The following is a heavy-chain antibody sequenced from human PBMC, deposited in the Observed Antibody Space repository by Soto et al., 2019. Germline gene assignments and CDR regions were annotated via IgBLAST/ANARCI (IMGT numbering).Heavy chain of an antibody. D-gene: IGHD3-22*01. CDR3: ARELYYAFYH. Sequence: QVQLVESGGGVVQPGRSLRLSCAASGFTFSGYGMHWVRQAPGKGLEWVAVIWYDGTNKDYADSVKGRFTISRDNSKNTLYLQMNSLRVEDTAVYYCARELYYAFYHWGKGTLVTVSS. CDR2: IWYDGTNK. V-gene: IGHV3-33*01. CDR1: GFTFSGYG. J-gene: IGHJ4*02.